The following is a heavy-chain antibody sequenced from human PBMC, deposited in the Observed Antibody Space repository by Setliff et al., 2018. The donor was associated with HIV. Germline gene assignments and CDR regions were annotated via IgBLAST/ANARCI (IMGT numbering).Heavy chain of an antibody. CDR1: GYMFNIYY. CDR2: SNPNTGGT. Sequence: ASVKVSCKTSGYMFNIYYMHWVRQVPGQGLEWMGWSNPNTGGTKYAQKFQGRVTMTMDTSTTTAYMELSGLKSDDTAVYYCARDHVVCSGGTCRSDDPYYYYYMNVWGRGTTVTVSS. CDR3: ARDHVVCSGGTCRSDDPYYYYYMNV. V-gene: IGHV1-2*02. J-gene: IGHJ6*03. D-gene: IGHD2-15*01.